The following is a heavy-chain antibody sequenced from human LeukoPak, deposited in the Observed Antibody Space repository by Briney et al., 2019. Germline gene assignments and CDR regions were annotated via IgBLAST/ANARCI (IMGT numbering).Heavy chain of an antibody. V-gene: IGHV1-69*01. J-gene: IGHJ5*02. CDR3: ARDGTAGTSLYNWFDP. CDR2: IIPIFGTA. CDR1: GATFSSYA. D-gene: IGHD2-2*01. Sequence: SVKLSCKASGATFSSYAISWGRQAPGQGLEWMGGIIPIFGTANYAQKFQGRVTITADEATSTAYMELSSLRSEDTAVYYCARDGTAGTSLYNWFDPWGQGTLVTVSS.